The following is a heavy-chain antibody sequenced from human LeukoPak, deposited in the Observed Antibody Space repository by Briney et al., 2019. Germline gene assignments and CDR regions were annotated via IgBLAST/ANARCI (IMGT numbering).Heavy chain of an antibody. CDR2: IYYSGST. J-gene: IGHJ3*02. CDR3: ARDYGLGAFDI. CDR1: GGSISSYY. V-gene: IGHV4-59*01. D-gene: IGHD4-17*01. Sequence: SETLSLTCTVSGGSISSYYWSWIRQPPGKGLEWIGYIYYSGSTNYNPSLKSRVTISVDTSKNQFSLKLSSVTAADTAVYYCARDYGLGAFDIWGQGTMVTVPS.